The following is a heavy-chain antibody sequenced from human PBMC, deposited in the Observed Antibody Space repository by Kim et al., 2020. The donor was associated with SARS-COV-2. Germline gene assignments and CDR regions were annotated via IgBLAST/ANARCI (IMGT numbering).Heavy chain of an antibody. V-gene: IGHV1-18*01. CDR1: GYTFTSYG. Sequence: ASVKVSCKASGYTFTSYGISWVRQAPGQGLEWMGWISAYNGNTNYAQKLQGRVTMTTDTSTSTAYMELRSLRSDDTAVYYCARELRDFDWSSSYFDYWGQGTLVTVSS. CDR2: ISAYNGNT. D-gene: IGHD3-9*01. CDR3: ARELRDFDWSSSYFDY. J-gene: IGHJ4*02.